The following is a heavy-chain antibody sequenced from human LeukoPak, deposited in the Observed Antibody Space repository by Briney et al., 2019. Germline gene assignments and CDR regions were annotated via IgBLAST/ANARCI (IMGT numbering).Heavy chain of an antibody. Sequence: GGSLRLSCAASGFTSYGMSWVRQAPGKGLEWVSAISGSGGSTYYADSVKGRFAISRDNSKNTLDLQMNSLGAEDTAVYYCASYWTFYFDYWGQGTLVTVSS. V-gene: IGHV3-23*01. J-gene: IGHJ4*02. CDR3: ASYWTFYFDY. CDR1: GFTSYG. D-gene: IGHD1-1*01. CDR2: ISGSGGST.